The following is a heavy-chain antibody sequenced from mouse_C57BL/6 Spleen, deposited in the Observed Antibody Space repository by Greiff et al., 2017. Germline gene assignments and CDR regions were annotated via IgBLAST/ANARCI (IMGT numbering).Heavy chain of an antibody. J-gene: IGHJ3*01. V-gene: IGHV5-9*01. D-gene: IGHD1-1*01. CDR1: GFTFSSYT. CDR2: ISGGGGNT. CDR3: ARHTDGSSYVAWFAY. Sequence: EVKLVESGGGLVKPGGSLKLSCAASGFTFSSYTMSWVRQTPEKRLEWVATISGGGGNTYYPARVKGRFTISRAHAKNTLYLQMSSLWSEDTALYYGARHTDGSSYVAWFAYWGQGTLVTVSA.